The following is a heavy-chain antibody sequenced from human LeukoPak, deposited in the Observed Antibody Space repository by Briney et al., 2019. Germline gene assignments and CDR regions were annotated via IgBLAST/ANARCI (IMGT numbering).Heavy chain of an antibody. V-gene: IGHV3-64*01. Sequence: PGGSLRLSCVASGFTFNIYAMHWVRQAPGKGLEYVSAISDEGQSTYYASPVKGRFTISRDNSKNTLYLQMASLRVEDTAVYFCAGVDSTGWDDAFDYWGQGTLVTVSS. CDR1: GFTFNIYA. CDR2: ISDEGQST. CDR3: AGVDSTGWDDAFDY. J-gene: IGHJ4*02. D-gene: IGHD6-19*01.